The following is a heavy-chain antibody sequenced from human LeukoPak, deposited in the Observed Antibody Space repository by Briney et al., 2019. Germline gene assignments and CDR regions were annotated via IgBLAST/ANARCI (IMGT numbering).Heavy chain of an antibody. CDR3: AKAPAQYCSSTKCYNDH. CDR1: GGTFSSYA. D-gene: IGHD2-2*02. CDR2: IIPIFGTA. J-gene: IGHJ5*02. Sequence: SVKVSCKASGGTFSSYAISWVRQAPGQGLEWMGGIIPIFGTANYAQKFQGRVTITAGESTSTAYMELSSLRSEDTAVYYCAKAPAQYCSSTKCYNDHWGRGTLVTVSS. V-gene: IGHV1-69*01.